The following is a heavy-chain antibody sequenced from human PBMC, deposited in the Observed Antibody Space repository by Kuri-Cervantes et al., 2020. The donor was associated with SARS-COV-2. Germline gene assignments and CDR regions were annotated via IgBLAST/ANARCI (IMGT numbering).Heavy chain of an antibody. CDR1: GFTFSNYA. CDR2: ISGNGDTT. CDR3: AARRWLGVPIAPVELYIHV. V-gene: IGHV3-23*01. J-gene: IGHJ1*01. D-gene: IGHD6-19*01. Sequence: GGSLRLSCAASGFTFSNYAINWVRQGPGKGLEWASEISGNGDTTFYADSVKGRFTVSRDNPKNTLYLQMSNLRAEDTAVYYCAARRWLGVPIAPVELYIHVWGQGTLVTSPQ.